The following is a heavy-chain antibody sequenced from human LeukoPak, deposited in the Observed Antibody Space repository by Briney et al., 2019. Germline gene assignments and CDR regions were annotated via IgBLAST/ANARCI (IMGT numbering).Heavy chain of an antibody. CDR2: IYYSGST. CDR1: GGAISSYY. J-gene: IGHJ4*02. CDR3: ARGYSSGWYYFDY. Sequence: SETLSLTCTVSGGAISSYYWSWIRQPPGNGLAWIGYIYYSGSTNYNPSLKRRVTISVDTSKNQFSLKLSSVTAADTAVYYCARGYSSGWYYFDYWGQGTLVTVSS. D-gene: IGHD6-19*01. V-gene: IGHV4-59*01.